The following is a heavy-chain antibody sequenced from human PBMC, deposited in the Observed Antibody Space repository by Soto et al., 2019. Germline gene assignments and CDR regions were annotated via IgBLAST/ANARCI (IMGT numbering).Heavy chain of an antibody. CDR3: AKTVSGGMPLVGYSGN. CDR2: ISYDGSNK. CDR1: GFTFSSYG. J-gene: IGHJ4*02. D-gene: IGHD1-26*01. Sequence: GGSLRLSCAASGFTFSSYGMHWVRQAPGKGLEWVAVISYDGSNKYYADSVKGRFTISRDNSKNTLYLQMNSLRAEDTAVYYCAKTVSGGMPLVGYSGNWGQGTLVTVSS. V-gene: IGHV3-30*18.